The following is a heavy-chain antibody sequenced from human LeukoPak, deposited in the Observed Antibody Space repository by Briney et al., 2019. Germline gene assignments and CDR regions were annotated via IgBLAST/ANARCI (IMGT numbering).Heavy chain of an antibody. D-gene: IGHD3-3*01. CDR1: GFTFNTYV. CDR3: TRSDFWSGYFGRWPHADSRYYYGMDV. CDR2: ISGGGGNT. Sequence: GGPLRLSCAVSGFTFNTYVMSWVRQAPGEGLEWVSAISGGGGNTYYGESVRGRFTISGDNSRSTLYLHMNSLRDEDTAVYYCTRSDFWSGYFGRWPHADSRYYYGMDVWGQGTTVTVSS. J-gene: IGHJ6*02. V-gene: IGHV3-23*01.